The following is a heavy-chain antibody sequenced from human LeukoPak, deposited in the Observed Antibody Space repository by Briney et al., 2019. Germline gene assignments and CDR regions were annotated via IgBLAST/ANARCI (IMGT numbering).Heavy chain of an antibody. J-gene: IGHJ4*02. D-gene: IGHD5-24*01. V-gene: IGHV1-2*04. CDR1: GYTFTGYY. Sequence: ASVKVSCKASGYTFTGYYMHWVRQAPGQGLEWMGWINPNSGGTNYAQKFQGWVTMTRDTSISTAYMELSSLRSEDTAVYYCARDVGYTSYYFDYWGQGTLVTVSS. CDR2: INPNSGGT. CDR3: ARDVGYTSYYFDY.